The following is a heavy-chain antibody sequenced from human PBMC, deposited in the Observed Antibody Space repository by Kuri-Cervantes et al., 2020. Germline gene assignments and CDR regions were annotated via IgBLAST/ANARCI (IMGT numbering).Heavy chain of an antibody. CDR3: ARRTTIVSPYYMDV. D-gene: IGHD4/OR15-4a*01. V-gene: IGHV4/OR15-8*01. J-gene: IGHJ6*03. CDR2: IHHSGST. Sequence: ESLKISCVVSGFTFSNAWMSWVRQAPGKGLEWIGEIHHSGSTNYNPSLKSRVTISVDKSKNYFSLKLSSVTAADTAVYYCARRTTIVSPYYMDVWGKGTTVTVSS. CDR1: GFTFSNAW.